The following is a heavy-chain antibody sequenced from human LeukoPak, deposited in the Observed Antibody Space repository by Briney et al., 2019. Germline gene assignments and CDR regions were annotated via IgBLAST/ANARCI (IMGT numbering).Heavy chain of an antibody. J-gene: IGHJ6*03. Sequence: ASVKVSCKTSGGTFSTYAITWVRQAPGQGRKWMGGVIPIFGTVNSAPTLQGRVTISADASTSTAYLELSSLRSADTAVYYCARTSSSLNYYYYYMDVWGKGTTVTVSS. CDR2: VIPIFGTV. CDR1: GGTFSTYA. CDR3: ARTSSSLNYYYYYMDV. D-gene: IGHD2-2*01. V-gene: IGHV1-69*01.